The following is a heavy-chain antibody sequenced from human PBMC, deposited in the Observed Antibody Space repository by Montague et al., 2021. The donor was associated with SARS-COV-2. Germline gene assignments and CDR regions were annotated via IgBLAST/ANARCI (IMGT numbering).Heavy chain of an antibody. CDR1: GYSFTSYW. Sequence: QSGAEVKKPGESPKISCKGSGYSFTSYWIGWVRQMPGKGLEWMGIIYPGDSGTRCSPSFQGQVTISADKSIRTAYLQWNSLKASDTAMYYCARRYSGYAMDYWGQGTLVTVSS. V-gene: IGHV5-51*01. D-gene: IGHD5-12*01. J-gene: IGHJ4*02. CDR2: IYPGDSGT. CDR3: ARRYSGYAMDY.